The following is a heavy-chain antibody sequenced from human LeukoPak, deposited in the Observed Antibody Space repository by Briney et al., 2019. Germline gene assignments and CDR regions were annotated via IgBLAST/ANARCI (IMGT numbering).Heavy chain of an antibody. D-gene: IGHD6-13*01. V-gene: IGHV4-34*01. CDR2: INHSGST. J-gene: IGHJ3*02. Sequence: PSETLSLTCAVYGGSFSGYYWSWIRQPPGKGLEWIGGINHSGSTNYNPSLKSRVTISVDTSKNQFSLKLSSVTAADTAVYYCARALETGHSRFFDIWGQGTMVTVSS. CDR3: ARALETGHSRFFDI. CDR1: GGSFSGYY.